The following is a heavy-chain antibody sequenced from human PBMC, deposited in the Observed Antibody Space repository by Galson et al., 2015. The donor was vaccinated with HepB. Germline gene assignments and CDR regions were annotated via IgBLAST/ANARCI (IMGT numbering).Heavy chain of an antibody. J-gene: IGHJ6*02. CDR3: ARGRGDSYGYVSYYYGMDV. CDR1: GYTFTSYA. V-gene: IGHV3-30-3*01. D-gene: IGHD5-18*01. CDR2: ISYDGSNK. Sequence: SCKASGYTFTSYAMHWVRQAPGKGLEWVAVISYDGSNKYYAGSVKGRFTISRDNSKNTLYLQMNSLRAEDTAVYYCARGRGDSYGYVSYYYGMDVWGQGTTVTVSS.